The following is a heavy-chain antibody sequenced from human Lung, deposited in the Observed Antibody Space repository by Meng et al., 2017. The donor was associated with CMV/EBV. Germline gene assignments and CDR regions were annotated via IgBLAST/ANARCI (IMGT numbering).Heavy chain of an antibody. D-gene: IGHD6-6*01. J-gene: IGHJ6*02. CDR3: ARDSYSSSYPYSYYLGMDV. Sequence: LXCTVSGGSVSSGSFYWSWIRQPPAKGLEWIGYIYYSGSTKYNPSLKSRVTISVDMFKNQFSLKLCSVTAADTAVYYCARDSYSSSYPYSYYLGMDVLXQGTXVTVFS. CDR2: IYYSGST. V-gene: IGHV4-61*01. CDR1: GGSVSSGSFY.